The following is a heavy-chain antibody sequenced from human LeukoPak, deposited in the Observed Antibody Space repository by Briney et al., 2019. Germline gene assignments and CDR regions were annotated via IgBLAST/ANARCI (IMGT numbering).Heavy chain of an antibody. CDR1: GGTFSSYP. Sequence: SVKVSCKASGGTFSSYPIRWVRQAPGQGLEWMGRIIPILGIANYAQKLQGRVTMTTDTSTSTAYMELRSLRSDDTAVYYCAREGDSSGYYMSPVYYFDYWAREPWSPSPQ. D-gene: IGHD3-22*01. CDR2: IIPILGIA. CDR3: AREGDSSGYYMSPVYYFDY. J-gene: IGHJ4*02. V-gene: IGHV1-69*04.